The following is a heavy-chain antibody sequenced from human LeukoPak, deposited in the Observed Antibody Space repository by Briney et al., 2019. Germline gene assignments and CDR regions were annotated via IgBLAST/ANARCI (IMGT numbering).Heavy chain of an antibody. D-gene: IGHD5/OR15-5a*01. CDR3: ATDGIVSVTVFDY. CDR2: IKDDGSEK. CDR1: GFTFSTYA. Sequence: GGSPRLSCAASGFTFSTYAIHWVRQAPGKGLEWVANIKDDGSEKYYADSVKGRFTISRDNAKNSLYLHMNSLRAEDTAVYYCATDGIVSVTVFDYWGQGTLVTVSS. J-gene: IGHJ4*02. V-gene: IGHV3-7*01.